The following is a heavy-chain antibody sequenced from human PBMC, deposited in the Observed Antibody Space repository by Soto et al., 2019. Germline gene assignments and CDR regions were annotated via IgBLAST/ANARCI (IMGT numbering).Heavy chain of an antibody. CDR1: GYTFTSYA. CDR3: ARSSSWYVFDY. V-gene: IGHV1-3*01. Sequence: QVQLVQSGAEVKKPGASVKVSCKASGYTFTSYAMHWVRQAPGQRLEWMGWINAGNGNTKYSQKFQGRVAITSDTSASTADMELSSLRSEDTAVYYCARSSSWYVFDYWGQGTLVTVSS. D-gene: IGHD6-13*01. J-gene: IGHJ4*02. CDR2: INAGNGNT.